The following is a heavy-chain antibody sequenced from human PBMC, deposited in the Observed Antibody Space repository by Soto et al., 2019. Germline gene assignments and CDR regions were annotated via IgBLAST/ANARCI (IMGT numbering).Heavy chain of an antibody. D-gene: IGHD2-2*01. CDR3: AKPPHCSSTSCSIRSFDY. V-gene: IGHV3-23*01. Sequence: GGSLRLSCAASGFTFSSYAMSWVRQAPGKGLEWVSAISGSGGSTYYADSVKGRFTISRDNSKNTLYLQMSSLRAEDTAVYYCAKPPHCSSTSCSIRSFDYWGQGTLVTVSS. CDR1: GFTFSSYA. CDR2: ISGSGGST. J-gene: IGHJ4*02.